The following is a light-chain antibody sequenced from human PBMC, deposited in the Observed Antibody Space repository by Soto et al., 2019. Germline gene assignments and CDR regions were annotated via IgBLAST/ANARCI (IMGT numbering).Light chain of an antibody. CDR1: QSVSIN. CDR2: GAS. Sequence: EIVMTQSPATLSVSPGERATLSCRASQSVSINLAWYQQKPGQAPRLLIYGASTRATGIPARFSGSGSGTEFTLTISILQSEDFAIYYCQHYNNWPPWTFGQGTKVEIK. V-gene: IGKV3-15*01. CDR3: QHYNNWPPWT. J-gene: IGKJ1*01.